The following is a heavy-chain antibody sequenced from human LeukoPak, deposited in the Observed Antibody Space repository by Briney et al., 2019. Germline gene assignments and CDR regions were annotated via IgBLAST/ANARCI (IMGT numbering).Heavy chain of an antibody. J-gene: IGHJ4*02. CDR3: ARGPPYGSGSYYPGDY. Sequence: GGSLRLSCAASGFTFSSHWMHWVRQAPGKGLVWVSRINSDGSSTSYADSVKGRFTLSRDNAKNTLYLQMNSLRAEDTAVYYCARGPPYGSGSYYPGDYWGQGTLVTVSS. D-gene: IGHD3-10*01. CDR1: GFTFSSHW. CDR2: INSDGSST. V-gene: IGHV3-74*01.